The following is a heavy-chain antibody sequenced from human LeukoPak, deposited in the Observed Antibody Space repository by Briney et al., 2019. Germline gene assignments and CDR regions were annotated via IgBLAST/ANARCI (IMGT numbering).Heavy chain of an antibody. Sequence: GGSLRLSCAASGFTFSNYWMSWVRQAPGKGREWLANISQDGSEMYYVDSVKGRFTISRDNGKNSLYLQINSLRADDTAVYYCARDQGSMIVVRTTNGYFDLWGRGTLVTVSS. J-gene: IGHJ2*01. CDR2: ISQDGSEM. D-gene: IGHD3-22*01. V-gene: IGHV3-7*01. CDR1: GFTFSNYW. CDR3: ARDQGSMIVVRTTNGYFDL.